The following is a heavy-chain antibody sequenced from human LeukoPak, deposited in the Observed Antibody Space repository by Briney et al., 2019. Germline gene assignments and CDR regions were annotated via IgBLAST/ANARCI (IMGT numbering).Heavy chain of an antibody. J-gene: IGHJ4*02. CDR3: AKDEFSYSSSWSDPYDY. D-gene: IGHD6-13*01. CDR2: ISGSGGST. V-gene: IGHV3-23*01. CDR1: GFTFSSYA. Sequence: GGSLRLSRAASGFTFSSYAMSWVRQAPGKGLEWVSAISGSGGSTYYADSVKGRFTISRDNSKNTLYLQMNSLRAEDTAVYYCAKDEFSYSSSWSDPYDYWGQGTLVTVSS.